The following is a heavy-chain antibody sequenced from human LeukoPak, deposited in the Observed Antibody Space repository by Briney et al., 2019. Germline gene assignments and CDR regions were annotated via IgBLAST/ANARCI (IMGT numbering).Heavy chain of an antibody. V-gene: IGHV4-34*01. CDR1: GGPFSGYY. CDR2: INHSGST. Sequence: SETLSLTCVVSGGPFSGYYWSWIRQPPGKGLEWIGEINHSGSTNYSPSLKSRVTISVDTSKNQFSLKLSSVTAADTAVYYCATSTSSSWAYFDLWGRGTLVTVSS. CDR3: ATSTSSSWAYFDL. D-gene: IGHD6-13*01. J-gene: IGHJ2*01.